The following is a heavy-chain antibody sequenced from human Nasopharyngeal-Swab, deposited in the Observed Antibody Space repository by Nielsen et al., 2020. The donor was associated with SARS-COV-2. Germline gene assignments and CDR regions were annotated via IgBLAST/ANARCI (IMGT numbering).Heavy chain of an antibody. CDR2: IWYDGSNK. CDR3: ARDLRITMVQGVIRPETLGY. D-gene: IGHD3-10*01. Sequence: GESLKICYAASGFTFRSYGMHWVRQAPGKGLEWVAVIWYDGSNKYYADSVKGRFTISRDNSKNTLYLQMNSLRAEDTAVYYCARDLRITMVQGVIRPETLGYWGQGTLVTVSS. CDR1: GFTFRSYG. V-gene: IGHV3-33*01. J-gene: IGHJ4*02.